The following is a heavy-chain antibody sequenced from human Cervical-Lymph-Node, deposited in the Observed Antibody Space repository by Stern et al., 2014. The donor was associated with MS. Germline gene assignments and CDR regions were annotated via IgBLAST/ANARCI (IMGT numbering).Heavy chain of an antibody. V-gene: IGHV5-51*03. CDR3: ARRGHGYMGIDY. CDR1: GYRFTNNW. D-gene: IGHD1-1*01. Sequence: EVQLVQSRAEVRKPGESLRISCEVSGYRFTNNWIGWVRQVSGKGLEWMGIIYPGDSETRYSPSFQGQVTILVDKSNSITYLQWSSLKASDTAMYYCARRGHGYMGIDYWGQGTLVTVSS. J-gene: IGHJ4*02. CDR2: IYPGDSET.